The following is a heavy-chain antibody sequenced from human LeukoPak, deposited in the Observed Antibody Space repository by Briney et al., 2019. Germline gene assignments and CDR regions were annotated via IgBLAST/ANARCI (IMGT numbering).Heavy chain of an antibody. D-gene: IGHD3-3*01. Sequence: GGSLRLSCAASGFTFDDYTMHWVRQAPGKGLEWVSLITWDGGSTYYADSVKGRFTVSRDNSKNSLYPQMNSLRTEDTALYYCAKVSGRRGYSYMDVWGKGTTVTVSS. CDR3: AKVSGRRGYSYMDV. J-gene: IGHJ6*03. CDR2: ITWDGGST. CDR1: GFTFDDYT. V-gene: IGHV3-43*01.